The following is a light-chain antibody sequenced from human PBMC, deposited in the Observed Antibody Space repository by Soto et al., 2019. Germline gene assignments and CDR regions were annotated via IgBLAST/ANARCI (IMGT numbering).Light chain of an antibody. J-gene: IGKJ1*01. Sequence: DFQMTQSPSTLPASVGDRVTITCRASQSINSWLAWYQQKPGRAPKLLIYKASTLESGVPSRFSGSGSGTKFTLTISSLQPDDFATYYCQQYNTFARTFGQGTKV. CDR1: QSINSW. V-gene: IGKV1-5*03. CDR3: QQYNTFART. CDR2: KAS.